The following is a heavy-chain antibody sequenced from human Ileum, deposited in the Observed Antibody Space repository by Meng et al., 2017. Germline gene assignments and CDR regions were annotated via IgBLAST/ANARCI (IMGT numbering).Heavy chain of an antibody. CDR2: VKQDGIEK. V-gene: IGHV3-7*01. Sequence: GSLRLSCAASGFTFTSSWMGWVRQAPGKGLEWVANVKQDGIEKYYVDSVKGRFTISRDNAMNSLYLQISSLRAEDTAVYYCARWTNSALAYWGQGTVVTVSS. CDR1: GFTFTSSW. D-gene: IGHD3/OR15-3a*01. J-gene: IGHJ4*02. CDR3: ARWTNSALAY.